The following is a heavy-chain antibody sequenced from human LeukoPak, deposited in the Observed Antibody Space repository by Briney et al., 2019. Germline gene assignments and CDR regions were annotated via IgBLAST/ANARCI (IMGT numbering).Heavy chain of an antibody. Sequence: ASVKVSCKASGYTFTSYGISWVRQAPGQGLEWMGWISAYNGNTNYAQKLQGRVTMTTDTSTSTAYMELRSLRSDDTAVYYCARGPYYDFWSGYYPPGPFDYWGQGILVTVSS. V-gene: IGHV1-18*01. J-gene: IGHJ4*02. CDR3: ARGPYYDFWSGYYPPGPFDY. CDR2: ISAYNGNT. D-gene: IGHD3-3*01. CDR1: GYTFTSYG.